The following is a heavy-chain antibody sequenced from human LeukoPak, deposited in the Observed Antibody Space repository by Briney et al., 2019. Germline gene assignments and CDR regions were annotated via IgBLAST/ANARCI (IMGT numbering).Heavy chain of an antibody. J-gene: IGHJ6*03. CDR3: ARGRASRRYYYYMDV. CDR2: INHSGST. CDR1: GGSFSGYY. V-gene: IGHV4-34*01. Sequence: PSETLSLTCAVYGGSFSGYYWSWIRQPPGKGLEWIGEINHSGSTNYNPSLKSRVTISVDTSKDQFSLKLSSVTAADTAVYYCARGRASRRYYYYMDVWGKGTTVTVSS.